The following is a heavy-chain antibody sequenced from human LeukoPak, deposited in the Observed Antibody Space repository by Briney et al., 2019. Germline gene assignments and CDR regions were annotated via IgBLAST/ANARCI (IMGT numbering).Heavy chain of an antibody. Sequence: GGSLRLSCAASGFTFSSYGMHWVRQAPGKGLEWVAVIWYDGSNKYYADSVKGRFTISRDNSKNTLYLQMNSLRAEDTAVHYCAKDRRLSYWYFDLWGRGTLVTVSS. D-gene: IGHD3-16*02. CDR3: AKDRRLSYWYFDL. CDR1: GFTFSSYG. V-gene: IGHV3-33*06. CDR2: IWYDGSNK. J-gene: IGHJ2*01.